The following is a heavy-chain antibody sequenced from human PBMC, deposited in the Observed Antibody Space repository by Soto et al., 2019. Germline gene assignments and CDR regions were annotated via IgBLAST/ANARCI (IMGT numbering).Heavy chain of an antibody. CDR3: ARHGYYDSGSYYNNYYYGMDV. D-gene: IGHD3-10*01. V-gene: IGHV5-10-1*01. CDR1: GYSFTSYW. Sequence: GESLKISCKGSGYSFTSYWMSWVRQMNGKGLEWMGRIDPSDSYTNYSPSFQGHVTISADKSISTAYLQWSSLKASDTATYYCARHGYYDSGSYYNNYYYGMDVWAQGTTVTVSS. J-gene: IGHJ6*02. CDR2: IDPSDSYT.